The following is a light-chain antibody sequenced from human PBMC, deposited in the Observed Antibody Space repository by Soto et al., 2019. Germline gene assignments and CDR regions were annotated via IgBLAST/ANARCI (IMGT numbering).Light chain of an antibody. V-gene: IGKV1-5*01. Sequence: DIQMTQSPSTLSASVGDTVTITCRASQSVGTWLAWYQQKSGKVPKLLIYDVSSLERGVPSRFSGWGSGTEFTLTISSLQPDDFATYYCQHYNSYPYTFGQGT. CDR2: DVS. J-gene: IGKJ2*01. CDR1: QSVGTW. CDR3: QHYNSYPYT.